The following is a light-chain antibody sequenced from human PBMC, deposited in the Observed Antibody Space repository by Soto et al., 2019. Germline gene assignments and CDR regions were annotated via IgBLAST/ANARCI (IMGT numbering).Light chain of an antibody. V-gene: IGKV1-39*01. Sequence: DIQMTQSPSSLSASVGDRVTITCRASQSITGYLNWYQQKPGKVPKLLIYAASTLQSGLPSRFSGSGSGTDFTLTLSALHAEAPATYYCQQSFIAPSTYSQGTKVEIK. CDR1: QSITGY. CDR2: AAS. CDR3: QQSFIAPST. J-gene: IGKJ1*01.